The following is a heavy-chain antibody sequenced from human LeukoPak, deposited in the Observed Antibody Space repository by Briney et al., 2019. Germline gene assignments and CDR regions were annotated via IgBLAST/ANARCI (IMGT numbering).Heavy chain of an antibody. CDR2: IYYHENT. D-gene: IGHD1-1*01. Sequence: GSLRLSCAASGFSFSIYSMSWVRQAPGKGLEWIGSIYYHENTYYNSSLKSRVTISVDTSKNQFSLKLNSVTAADTAVYFCARRAYSAAYWKHFDYWGQGTLVTVSS. V-gene: IGHV4-39*01. J-gene: IGHJ4*02. CDR1: GFSFSIYS. CDR3: ARRAYSAAYWKHFDY.